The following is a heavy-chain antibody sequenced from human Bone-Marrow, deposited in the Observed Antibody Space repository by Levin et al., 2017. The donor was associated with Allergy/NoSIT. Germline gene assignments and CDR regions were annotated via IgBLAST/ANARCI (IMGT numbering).Heavy chain of an antibody. CDR2: ISYSGST. V-gene: IGHV4-31*03. CDR1: GASISRGGYY. Sequence: SETLSLTCTVSGASISRGGYYWSWLRQHPGKGLEWIGYISYSGSTYYNPSLQSRVTISVDTPRNQFSLKLTSVTAADTAVYYCARGGDYSGSGSRPFDYWGQGILVTVSS. CDR3: ARGGDYSGSGSRPFDY. J-gene: IGHJ4*02. D-gene: IGHD3-10*01.